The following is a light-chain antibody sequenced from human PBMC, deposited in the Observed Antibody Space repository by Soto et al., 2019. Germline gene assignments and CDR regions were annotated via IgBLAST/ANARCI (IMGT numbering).Light chain of an antibody. Sequence: DIEMTQSPSTLSASVGDRVTITCRASESISRWLAWYQQKPGKVPKLLIYQASSLESGVPSRFSGSGSGTEFTLTINNLQPEDFATYFCQQTFNVPPWTFGQGTKVDIK. V-gene: IGKV1-5*03. CDR2: QAS. CDR1: ESISRW. CDR3: QQTFNVPPWT. J-gene: IGKJ1*01.